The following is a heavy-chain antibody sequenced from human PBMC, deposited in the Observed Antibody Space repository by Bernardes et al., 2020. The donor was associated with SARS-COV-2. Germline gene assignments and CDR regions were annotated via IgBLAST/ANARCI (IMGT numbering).Heavy chain of an antibody. CDR3: ATALAAYYYDSSGYYYHWFDP. J-gene: IGHJ5*02. V-gene: IGHV1-24*01. D-gene: IGHD3-22*01. CDR1: GYTLTELS. CDR2: FDPEDGET. Sequence: ASVKVSCKVSGYTLTELSMHWVRQAPGKGLEWMGGFDPEDGETIYAQKFQGRVTMTEDTSTDTAYMELSSLRSEDTAVYYCATALAAYYYDSSGYYYHWFDPWGQGTLVTVSS.